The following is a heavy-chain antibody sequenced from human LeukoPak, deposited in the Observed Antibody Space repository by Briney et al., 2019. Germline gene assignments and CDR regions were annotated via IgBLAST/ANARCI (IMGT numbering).Heavy chain of an antibody. J-gene: IGHJ6*03. CDR3: ARDSTRFGELVGRVYYMDV. CDR2: INPNSGGT. Sequence: ASVKVSCKASGYTFTSYYMHWVRQAPGQGLEWMGWINPNSGGTNYAQKFQGRVTMTRDTSISTAYMELSRLRSDDTAVYYCARDSTRFGELVGRVYYMDVWGKGTTVTISS. V-gene: IGHV1-2*02. CDR1: GYTFTSYY. D-gene: IGHD3-10*01.